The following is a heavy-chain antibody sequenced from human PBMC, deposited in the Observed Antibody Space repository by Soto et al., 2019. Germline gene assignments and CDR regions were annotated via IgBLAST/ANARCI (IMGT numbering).Heavy chain of an antibody. CDR1: GFTFSSYG. CDR3: AKGLSTSRGWELRY. J-gene: IGHJ4*02. V-gene: IGHV3-30*18. Sequence: PGGSLRLSCAASGFTFSSYGMHLVRQAPGKGLEWEAVISYDGSNKYYADSVKGRFTISRDNSKNTLYLQMNSLRAEDTAVYYCAKGLSTSRGWELRYWGQGTLVTVSS. D-gene: IGHD1-26*01. CDR2: ISYDGSNK.